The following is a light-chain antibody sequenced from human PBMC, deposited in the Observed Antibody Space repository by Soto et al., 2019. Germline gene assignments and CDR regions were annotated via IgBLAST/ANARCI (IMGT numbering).Light chain of an antibody. CDR3: SSYTSSSTRGV. CDR1: STDFGGYDY. V-gene: IGLV2-14*03. J-gene: IGLJ1*01. Sequence: QSVLTQPASVSGSPGQSITISCTGTSTDFGGYDYVSWYRHHPGKAPKLMIYDVSNRPSGVSNRFSGSKSGNTASLTISGLQAEDEADYYCSSYTSSSTRGVFGTGTKVTVL. CDR2: DVS.